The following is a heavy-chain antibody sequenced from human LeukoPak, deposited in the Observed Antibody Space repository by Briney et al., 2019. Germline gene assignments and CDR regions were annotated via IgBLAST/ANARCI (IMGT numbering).Heavy chain of an antibody. Sequence: GGSLRLSCAASGFTFDDYAMHWVRQAPGKGLEWVSGISWNSGSIGYADSAKGRFTISRDNAKNSLYLQMNSLRAEDTALYYCAKDSVYYYDSSGYSALFDYWGQGTLVTVSS. D-gene: IGHD3-22*01. CDR2: ISWNSGSI. CDR1: GFTFDDYA. V-gene: IGHV3-9*01. J-gene: IGHJ4*02. CDR3: AKDSVYYYDSSGYSALFDY.